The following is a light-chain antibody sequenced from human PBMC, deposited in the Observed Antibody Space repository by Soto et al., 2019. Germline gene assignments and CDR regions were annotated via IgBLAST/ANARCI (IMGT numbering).Light chain of an antibody. CDR2: EVT. V-gene: IGLV2-23*02. J-gene: IGLJ3*02. CDR1: RSDIGSHNL. Sequence: QSVLAQPASVSGSPGQSITISCTGTRSDIGSHNLVSWYQQLPGKAPKLMIYEVTKRPSGVSNRFSGSKSGNTASLTISGLEAEDEADYYCCSYAGSSTVEFGGGTKLTVL. CDR3: CSYAGSSTVE.